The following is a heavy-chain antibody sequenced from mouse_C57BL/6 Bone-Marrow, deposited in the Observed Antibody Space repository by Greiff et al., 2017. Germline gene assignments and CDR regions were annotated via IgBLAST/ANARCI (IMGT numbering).Heavy chain of an antibody. V-gene: IGHV14-3*01. Sequence: VQLQQPVAELVRPGASVKLSCTASGFNIKTTYMHWVKQRPDKGLEWIGRIDPANGNTTSDPKFTGKATITADTSSNTAYLQLSSLTSEDTAIYCGTRIGSSKWYFDVWGTGTTVTVSS. D-gene: IGHD1-1*01. J-gene: IGHJ1*03. CDR3: TRIGSSKWYFDV. CDR2: IDPANGNT. CDR1: GFNIKTTY.